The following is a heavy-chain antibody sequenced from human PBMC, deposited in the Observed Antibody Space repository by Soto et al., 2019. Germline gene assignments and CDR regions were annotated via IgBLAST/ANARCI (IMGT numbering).Heavy chain of an antibody. J-gene: IGHJ4*02. V-gene: IGHV5-51*01. D-gene: IGHD2-21*01. CDR3: ARTAASDGYGLGFDY. Sequence: PGESLKISCKGSGYSFTSYWIGWVRQMPGKGLEWMGIIYPGDSDTRYSPSFQGQVTISADKSISTAYLQWSSLKASDTAMYYCARTAASDGYGLGFDYWGQGTLVTVSS. CDR2: IYPGDSDT. CDR1: GYSFTSYW.